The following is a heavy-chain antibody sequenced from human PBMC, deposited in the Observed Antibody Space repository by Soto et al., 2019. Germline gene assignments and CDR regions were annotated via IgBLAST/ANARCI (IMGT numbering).Heavy chain of an antibody. J-gene: IGHJ4*02. CDR1: GLTFRNDW. CDR3: AVYGYGVSAAAY. CDR2: INQDGSER. Sequence: PGGSLRLSCAGSGLTFRNDWLSWVRQAPGKGLEWVADINQDGSERYYVDSVRGRFTISRDNVENSLYLQLNSLRPEDTAVYYCAVYGYGVSAAAYWGQGTLVTVSS. V-gene: IGHV3-7*03. D-gene: IGHD4-17*01.